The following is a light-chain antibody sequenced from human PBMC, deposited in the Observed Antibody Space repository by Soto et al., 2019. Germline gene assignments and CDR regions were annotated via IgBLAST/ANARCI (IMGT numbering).Light chain of an antibody. CDR2: DAS. Sequence: DIPMTQSPSTLSASVGARVTITCRASQSISRWLTWYQQKPGQAPKVLIYDASSLESGVPSRFSGSGSGTEFTLTITSLQPDDSATYYCQQYNSPATFGQGTKLEIK. CDR1: QSISRW. CDR3: QQYNSPAT. J-gene: IGKJ2*01. V-gene: IGKV1-5*01.